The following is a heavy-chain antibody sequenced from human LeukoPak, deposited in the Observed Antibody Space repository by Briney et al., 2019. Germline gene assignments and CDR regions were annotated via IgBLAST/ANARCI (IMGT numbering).Heavy chain of an antibody. CDR2: VYRSGST. D-gene: IGHD3-10*01. CDR3: ARLQGSGISNYYFDL. Sequence: SETLSLTCTVSGGSISSGDYYWNWIRQPPGKGLEWIGYVYRSGSTYYNPSLKSRVTTSVYRSKTQFSLKLTSVTAADTALYSCARLQGSGISNYYFDLWGRGTLFTVSS. CDR1: GGSISSGDYY. V-gene: IGHV4-30-2*01. J-gene: IGHJ2*01.